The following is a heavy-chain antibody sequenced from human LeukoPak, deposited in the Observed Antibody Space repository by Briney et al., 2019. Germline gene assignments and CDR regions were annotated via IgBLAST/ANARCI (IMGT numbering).Heavy chain of an antibody. J-gene: IGHJ4*02. Sequence: PSETLSLTCTVSGDSISSYYWSWIRQPPGKGLEWIGYIYHSGSTYYNPSLKSRVTISVDRSKNQFSLKLSSVTAADTAVYYCARDRAVAGLIDYWGQGTLVTVSS. CDR1: GDSISSYY. CDR3: ARDRAVAGLIDY. D-gene: IGHD6-19*01. CDR2: IYHSGST. V-gene: IGHV4-59*12.